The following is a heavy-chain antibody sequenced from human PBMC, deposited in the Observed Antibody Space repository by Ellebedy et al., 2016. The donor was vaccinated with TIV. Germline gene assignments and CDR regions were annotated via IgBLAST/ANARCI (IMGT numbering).Heavy chain of an antibody. CDR2: VYSGGNT. Sequence: GESLKISCAASGFSFSGYAMSWVRQAPGKGLEWVSVVYSGGNTYYADSVKGRFTNSRDNSKNTLYLQMNSLRAEDTAVYYCARQTVATSVNDAFDIWGLGTVVTVSS. V-gene: IGHV3-23*03. CDR3: ARQTVATSVNDAFDI. J-gene: IGHJ3*02. D-gene: IGHD4-17*01. CDR1: GFSFSGYA.